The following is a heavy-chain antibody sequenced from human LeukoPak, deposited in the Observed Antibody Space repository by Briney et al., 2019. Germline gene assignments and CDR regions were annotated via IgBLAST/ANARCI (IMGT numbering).Heavy chain of an antibody. CDR1: GGSINDYY. V-gene: IGHV4-59*01. CDR2: IYYTGST. Sequence: SETLSLTCTVSGGSINDYYWSWIRQPPGKGLEWIGYIYYTGSTNYKPSLKSRVTISLTTCKTPCSLKFTSVTAADTALYYCARVSVVDAMDVWGQGPAVTVSS. J-gene: IGHJ6*02. CDR3: ARVSVVDAMDV.